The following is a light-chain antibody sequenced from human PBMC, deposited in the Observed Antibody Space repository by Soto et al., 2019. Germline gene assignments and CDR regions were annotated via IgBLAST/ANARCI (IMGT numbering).Light chain of an antibody. CDR1: SSDIGDYNY. CDR3: SSHTSTSTWV. Sequence: QSVLTQHASVSGSPGQSITISCTGTSSDIGDYNYVSWYQQHPGKAPKLIIFEVGDRPSGVSNRFSGSKSGYTASLTISGLQAEDEADYYCSSHTSTSTWVFGAGTQLTVL. CDR2: EVG. J-gene: IGLJ3*02. V-gene: IGLV2-14*01.